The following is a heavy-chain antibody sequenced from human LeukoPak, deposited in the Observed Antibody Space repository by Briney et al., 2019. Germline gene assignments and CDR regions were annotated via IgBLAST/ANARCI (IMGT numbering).Heavy chain of an antibody. J-gene: IGHJ4*02. CDR3: ARGPYSYGPSWFDY. Sequence: SETLSLTCTVSGGSISGSSYYWGWIRQPPGKGLEWIGSIYYSGSTYYNPSLKSRVTISVDTSKNQFSLKLNSVTATDTAVYYCARGPYSYGPSWFDYWGQGTLVTVSS. CDR2: IYYSGST. D-gene: IGHD5-18*01. V-gene: IGHV4-39*02. CDR1: GGSISGSSYY.